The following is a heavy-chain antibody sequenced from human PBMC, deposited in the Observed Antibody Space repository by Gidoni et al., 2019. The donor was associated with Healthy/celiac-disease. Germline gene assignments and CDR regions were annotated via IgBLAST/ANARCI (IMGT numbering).Heavy chain of an antibody. CDR2: ISSSSSYI. CDR3: ASRSIVATLYYYYGMDV. Sequence: EVQLVESGGGLVTPGGSLRLSCAASGFTFSSYSMNWVRQAPGKGLEWVSSISSSSSYIYYADSVKGRFTISRDNAKNSLYLQMNSLRAEDTAVYYCASRSIVATLYYYYGMDVWGQGTTVTVSS. V-gene: IGHV3-21*01. CDR1: GFTFSSYS. J-gene: IGHJ6*02. D-gene: IGHD5-12*01.